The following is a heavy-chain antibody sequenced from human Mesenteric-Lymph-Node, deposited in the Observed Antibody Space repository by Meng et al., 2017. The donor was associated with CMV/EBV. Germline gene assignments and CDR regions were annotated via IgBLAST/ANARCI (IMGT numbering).Heavy chain of an antibody. CDR3: ARGGALKYFQH. Sequence: GSLRLSCTVSGGSISSYYWGWIRQPPGKGLEWIGSIYSSGSTYYNPSLKSRVTISVDTSKNQFSLNLGSVTAADTAVYYCARGGALKYFQHWGQGTLVTVSS. CDR2: IYSSGST. J-gene: IGHJ1*01. CDR1: GGSISSYY. V-gene: IGHV4-4*08. D-gene: IGHD3-16*01.